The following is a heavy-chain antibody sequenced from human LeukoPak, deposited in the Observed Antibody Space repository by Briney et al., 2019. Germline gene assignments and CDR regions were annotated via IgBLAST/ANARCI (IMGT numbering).Heavy chain of an antibody. Sequence: GGSLRLSCAASGFTFSDCYMSWIRQAPGKGLEWVSYISSSGSTIYYADSVKGRFTISRDNAKNSLYLQMNSLRAEDTAVYYCAKEAIQLWLQANAFDIWGQGTMVTVSS. J-gene: IGHJ3*02. D-gene: IGHD5-18*01. CDR3: AKEAIQLWLQANAFDI. V-gene: IGHV3-11*01. CDR2: ISSSGSTI. CDR1: GFTFSDCY.